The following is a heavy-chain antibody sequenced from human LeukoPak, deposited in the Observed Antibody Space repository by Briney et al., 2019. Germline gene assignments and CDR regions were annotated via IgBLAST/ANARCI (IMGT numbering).Heavy chain of an antibody. CDR1: GYTFTSYD. Sequence: ASVKVSCKASGYTFTSYDINWVRQATGQGLEWMGWMNPNSGNTGYAQKFQGRVTITRNTSISTAYMELSSLRSEDTAVYYCARDEAARFRFDPWGQGTLVTVSS. J-gene: IGHJ5*02. CDR2: MNPNSGNT. D-gene: IGHD6-6*01. CDR3: ARDEAARFRFDP. V-gene: IGHV1-8*03.